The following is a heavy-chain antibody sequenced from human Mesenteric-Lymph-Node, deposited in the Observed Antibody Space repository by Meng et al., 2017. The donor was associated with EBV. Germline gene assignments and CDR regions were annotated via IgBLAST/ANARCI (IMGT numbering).Heavy chain of an antibody. J-gene: IGHJ4*02. V-gene: IGHV4-34*01. CDR2: LNRSGNT. Sequence: QAQLQQLGAGLLNPSETLSLTCAVYGGSFSGYPWSWIRQPPGKGLEWIGELNRSGNTNYNPFFKGRVTISVDTSKNQFSLKLSSVTAADTAVYYCARGLGVPNLYYDSNALDYWGQGTLVTVSS. D-gene: IGHD3-22*01. CDR1: GGSFSGYP. CDR3: ARGLGVPNLYYDSNALDY.